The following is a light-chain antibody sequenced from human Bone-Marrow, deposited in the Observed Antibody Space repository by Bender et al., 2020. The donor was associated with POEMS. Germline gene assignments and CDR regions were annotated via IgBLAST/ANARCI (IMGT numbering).Light chain of an antibody. V-gene: IGLV1-47*01. CDR2: RNN. CDR3: ATWDDSLSGPGV. J-gene: IGLJ3*02. CDR1: SSDVGGYNY. Sequence: QSALTQPASVSGSPGQSITISCTGTSSDVGGYNYVSWYQQLPGTAPKLLIYRNNLRPSGVPDRFSGSNFGSSAYLAISGLRSEDEAVYFCATWDDSLSGPGVFGGGTKLTVL.